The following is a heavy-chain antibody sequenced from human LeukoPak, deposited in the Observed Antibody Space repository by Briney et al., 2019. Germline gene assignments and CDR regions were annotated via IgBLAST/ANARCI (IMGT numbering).Heavy chain of an antibody. CDR1: GGSSSGYY. CDR3: AVLPGAAAGSIDY. D-gene: IGHD6-13*01. V-gene: IGHV4-34*01. CDR2: INHSGST. Sequence: SGTLSLTCAVYGGSSSGYYWSWIRQPPGKGLEWIGEINHSGSTNYNPSLKSRVTISVDTSKNQFSLKLSSVTAADTAVYYCAVLPGAAAGSIDYWGQGTLVTVSS. J-gene: IGHJ4*02.